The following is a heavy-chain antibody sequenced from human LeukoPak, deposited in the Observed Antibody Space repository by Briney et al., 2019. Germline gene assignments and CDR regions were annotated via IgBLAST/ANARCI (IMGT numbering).Heavy chain of an antibody. Sequence: ASVKVSCKASGGTFSSYAISWVRQAPGQGLGWMGRIIPILGIANYAQKFQGRVTITADKSTSTAYMELSSLRSEDTAVYYCASALITIFGVVIPTFDYWGQGTLVTVSS. D-gene: IGHD3-3*01. CDR2: IIPILGIA. J-gene: IGHJ4*02. CDR1: GGTFSSYA. CDR3: ASALITIFGVVIPTFDY. V-gene: IGHV1-69*04.